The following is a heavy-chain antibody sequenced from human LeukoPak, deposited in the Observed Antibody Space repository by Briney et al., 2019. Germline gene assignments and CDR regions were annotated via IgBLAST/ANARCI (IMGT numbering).Heavy chain of an antibody. CDR1: GGTFSSYA. Sequence: SVKVSCKASGGTFSSYAISWARQAPGQGLEWMGGIIPIFGTANYAQKFQGRVTITADKSTSTAYMELSSLRPEDTAVYYCATHYDILTGYQRYFDYWGQGTLVTVSS. J-gene: IGHJ4*02. V-gene: IGHV1-69*06. CDR2: IIPIFGTA. CDR3: ATHYDILTGYQRYFDY. D-gene: IGHD3-9*01.